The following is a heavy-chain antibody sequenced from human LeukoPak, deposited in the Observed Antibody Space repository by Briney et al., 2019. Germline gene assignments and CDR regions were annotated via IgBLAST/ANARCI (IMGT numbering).Heavy chain of an antibody. J-gene: IGHJ4*02. D-gene: IGHD6-13*01. CDR3: ARDTVHRVAAVEGSY. CDR2: IYYSGST. Sequence: KPSETLSLTCTVSGGSISSGGYYWSWIRQHPGKGLEWIGYIYYSGSTYYNPSLKSRVTISVDTSKNQFSLKLSSVTAADTAVYYCARDTVHRVAAVEGSYWGQGTLVTVSS. CDR1: GGSISSGGYY. V-gene: IGHV4-31*03.